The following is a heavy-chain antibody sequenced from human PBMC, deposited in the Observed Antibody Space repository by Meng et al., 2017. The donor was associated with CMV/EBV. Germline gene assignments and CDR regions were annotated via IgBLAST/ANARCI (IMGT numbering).Heavy chain of an antibody. CDR2: IKSKTDGGTT. Sequence: GESLKISCAASGFTFSNAWMSWVRQAPGKGLEWVGRIKSKTDGGTTDYAAPVKGRFTISRDDSKNTLYLQMNSLKTEDTAVYYCTTVHLWFAGLDYWGQGTLVTVSS. J-gene: IGHJ4*02. V-gene: IGHV3-15*01. CDR3: TTVHLWFAGLDY. D-gene: IGHD3-10*01. CDR1: GFTFSNAW.